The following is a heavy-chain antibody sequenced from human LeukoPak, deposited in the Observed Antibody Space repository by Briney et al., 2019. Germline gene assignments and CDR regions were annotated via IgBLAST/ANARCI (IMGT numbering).Heavy chain of an antibody. CDR2: IYHSGST. CDR1: DYSISSNYY. Sequence: PSETLSLTCSVSDYSISSNYYWGWIRQPPGKGLEWIGSIYHSGSTFYNPSLKSRVTISVDKSKNQFSLKLSSVTAADTAVYYCAGGAQNRFDAWGQGILVTVSS. CDR3: AGGAQNRFDA. J-gene: IGHJ5*02. D-gene: IGHD3-16*01. V-gene: IGHV4-38-2*02.